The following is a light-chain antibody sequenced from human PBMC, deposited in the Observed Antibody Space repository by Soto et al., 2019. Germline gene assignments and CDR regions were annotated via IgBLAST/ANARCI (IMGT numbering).Light chain of an antibody. J-gene: IGKJ1*01. V-gene: IGKV3-20*01. CDR2: GAS. CDR3: QQYSRAPLT. Sequence: EVVLTHSPATLSLSPWERATLSCRASQSVANNFLAWYQLKPGQAPRLVIYGASNRAAGIPARFSASGSGTDFTLTISSLQPEDFAVYYCQQYSRAPLTFGQGTKVDIK. CDR1: QSVANNF.